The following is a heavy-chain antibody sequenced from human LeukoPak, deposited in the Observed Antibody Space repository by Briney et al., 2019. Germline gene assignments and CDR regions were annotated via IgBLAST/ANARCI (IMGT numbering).Heavy chain of an antibody. CDR2: INQDESQQ. J-gene: IGHJ4*02. D-gene: IGHD6-13*01. CDR1: GFTFTLYW. CDR3: SNGIYSPSY. V-gene: IGHV3-7*01. Sequence: PGGSLRLSCTTSGFTFTLYWMAWIRQSPGKGLEWVTNINQDESQQYYLESVEGRFTVSRDNARNSVYLHMNNLRVEDTAVYYCSNGIYSPSYWGRGTLVTVSP.